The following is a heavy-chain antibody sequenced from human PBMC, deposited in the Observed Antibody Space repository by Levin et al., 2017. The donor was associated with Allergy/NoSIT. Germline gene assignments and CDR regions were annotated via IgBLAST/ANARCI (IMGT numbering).Heavy chain of an antibody. D-gene: IGHD6-6*01. CDR1: GYMFTSYY. CDR3: ARSLGSSSGHFQH. CDR2: INPSGGRT. Sequence: ASVKVSCKAPGYMFTSYYIHWVRQAPGQGLEWMGVINPSGGRTTYAQKFQGRVTMTRDTSTSTVYMELSSLRSEDTAVYYCARSLGSSSGHFQHWGQGTLVTVSS. V-gene: IGHV1-46*01. J-gene: IGHJ1*01.